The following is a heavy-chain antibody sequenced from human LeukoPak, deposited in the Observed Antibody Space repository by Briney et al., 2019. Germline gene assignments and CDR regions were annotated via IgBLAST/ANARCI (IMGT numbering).Heavy chain of an antibody. D-gene: IGHD6-25*01. V-gene: IGHV1-2*02. CDR1: GYTFTGYY. CDR2: FNPNSGGT. J-gene: IGHJ4*02. CDR3: ARGPRAASQFDY. Sequence: GASVKVSCKASGYTFTGYYMHWVRQAPGQGLEWMGWFNPNSGGTNYAQKFQGRVTMTRDTSISTAYMELSRLISDDTAVFYRARGPRAASQFDYWGQGTLVTVSS.